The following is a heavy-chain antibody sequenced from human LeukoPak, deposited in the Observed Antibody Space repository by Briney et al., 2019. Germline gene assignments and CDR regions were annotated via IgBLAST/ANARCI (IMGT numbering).Heavy chain of an antibody. CDR2: ISYDGSKK. D-gene: IGHD3-22*01. Sequence: PGGSLRLSCAASGFTFSRYAMHWVRQAPGKGLEWVAVISYDGSKKYYADSVKGRFTISRDNSKNTLYLQMNSLRAEDTAVYYCAKDRRVVDQFDYWGQGTLVTVSS. CDR3: AKDRRVVDQFDY. J-gene: IGHJ4*02. V-gene: IGHV3-30*04. CDR1: GFTFSRYA.